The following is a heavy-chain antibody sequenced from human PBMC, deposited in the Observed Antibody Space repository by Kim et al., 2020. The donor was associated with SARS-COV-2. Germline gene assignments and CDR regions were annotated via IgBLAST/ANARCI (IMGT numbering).Heavy chain of an antibody. J-gene: IGHJ4*02. D-gene: IGHD3-10*01. CDR2: ISSSDSRT. V-gene: IGHV3-23*01. CDR3: ATYDSATSRFDY. CDR1: GFTFTTYA. Sequence: GGSLRLSCATSGFTFTTYAVSWVRQAPGKGLSWVATISSSDSRTYYGDAVKGRFTISRDYSKNTLSLQMSGRRIEDTAIYYCATYDSATSRFDYWGQGTLVTVSS.